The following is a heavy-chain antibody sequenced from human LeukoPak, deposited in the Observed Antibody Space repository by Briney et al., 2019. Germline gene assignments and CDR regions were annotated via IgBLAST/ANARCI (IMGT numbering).Heavy chain of an antibody. J-gene: IGHJ6*03. CDR1: GGSIGTYY. Sequence: SETLSLTCTVSGGSIGTYYWSWIRQSPGKGLEWIGYIYVTGTRYNPYLQSRVTISVDRSRNQFFLEMSSVTAADTAVYYCARHIGGGIEDMDVWGKGTKVIVSS. D-gene: IGHD3-16*02. CDR2: IYVTGT. V-gene: IGHV4-59*08. CDR3: ARHIGGGIEDMDV.